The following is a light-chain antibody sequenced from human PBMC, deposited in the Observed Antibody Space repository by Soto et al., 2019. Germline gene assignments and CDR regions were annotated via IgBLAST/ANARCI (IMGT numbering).Light chain of an antibody. CDR3: QQYGSSPQVT. CDR2: VAS. CDR1: QSVSSSY. Sequence: EIVLTQSPGTLSLSPGERATLSCRASQSVSSSYLAWYQQKPGQAPRLLIYVASSRATGIPARFSGSGSGTDLSLIISRLEPEDFAVDCCQQYGSSPQVTFGGGTKVDIK. J-gene: IGKJ4*01. V-gene: IGKV3-20*01.